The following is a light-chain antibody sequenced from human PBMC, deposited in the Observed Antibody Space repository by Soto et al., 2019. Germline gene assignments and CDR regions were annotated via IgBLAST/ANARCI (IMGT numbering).Light chain of an antibody. CDR2: GAS. Sequence: EIVLTQSPAILSVSPGERATLSCRASQSISRSLAWYQQKPGQAPRLLIYGASTRAAGIPARFSGSGSGTEFTLTIGSLQSEDFAVYYCQQYNNWWTFGQGTKVDIK. CDR3: QQYNNWWT. V-gene: IGKV3-15*01. CDR1: QSISRS. J-gene: IGKJ1*01.